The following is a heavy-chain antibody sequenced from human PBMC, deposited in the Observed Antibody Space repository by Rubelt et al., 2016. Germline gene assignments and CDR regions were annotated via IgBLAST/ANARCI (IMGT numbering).Heavy chain of an antibody. J-gene: IGHJ4*02. D-gene: IGHD6-13*01. Sequence: EVQLVESGGGLVQPGGSLRLSCAASGFTLSSSWMHWVRQAPGKGLVWVSRINSDGSITSYADSVTGRFTISRDNAKNTLYLQMNSLRAEDTAVYYCVSSSLDYWGQGTLVTVSS. CDR3: VSSSLDY. CDR2: INSDGSIT. CDR1: GFTLSSSW. V-gene: IGHV3-74*01.